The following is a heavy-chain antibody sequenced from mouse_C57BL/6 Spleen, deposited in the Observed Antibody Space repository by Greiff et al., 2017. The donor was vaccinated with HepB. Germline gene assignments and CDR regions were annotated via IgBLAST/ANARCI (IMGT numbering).Heavy chain of an antibody. CDR1: GYAFSSSW. D-gene: IGHD2-4*01. CDR2: IYPGDGDT. J-gene: IGHJ2*01. CDR3: ARSDYDYDEYYFDY. Sequence: QVQLQQSGPELVKPGASVKISCKASGYAFSSSWMNWVKQRPGKGLEWIGRIYPGDGDTNYNGKFKGKATLTADKSSSTAYMQLSSLTSEDSAVYFCARSDYDYDEYYFDYWGRGTTLTVSS. V-gene: IGHV1-82*01.